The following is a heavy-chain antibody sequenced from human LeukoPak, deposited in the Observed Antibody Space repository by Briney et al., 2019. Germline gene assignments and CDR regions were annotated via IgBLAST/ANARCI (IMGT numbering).Heavy chain of an antibody. CDR2: IYYSGST. V-gene: IGHV4-59*01. Sequence: SETLSLTCTVSGGPISSYYWSWIRQPPGKRLEWIGYIYYSGSTNYNPSLKSRVTISVDMSKNQFSLKLSSVTAADTAVYYCARGGSGSPTSDAFDIWGQGTMVTVSS. CDR3: ARGGSGSPTSDAFDI. CDR1: GGPISSYY. D-gene: IGHD1-26*01. J-gene: IGHJ3*02.